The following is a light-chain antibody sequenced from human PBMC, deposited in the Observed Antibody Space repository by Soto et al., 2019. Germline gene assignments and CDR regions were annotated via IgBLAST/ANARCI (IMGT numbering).Light chain of an antibody. CDR2: EVS. Sequence: QPVLTQPPSASGSPGQSVTISCTGTSSDVGGYNYVSWYQQHPGKAPKLMIYEVSKRHSGVPDRFSGSKSGNTASLTVSGLQAEDEADYYCSSYAGSGSIAFGTGTKLTVL. CDR1: SSDVGGYNY. CDR3: SSYAGSGSIA. V-gene: IGLV2-8*01. J-gene: IGLJ1*01.